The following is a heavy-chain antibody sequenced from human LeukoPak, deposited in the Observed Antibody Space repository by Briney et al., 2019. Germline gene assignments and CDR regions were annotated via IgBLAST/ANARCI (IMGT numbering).Heavy chain of an antibody. Sequence: SETLSLTCAVYGGSFSGYYWSWIRQPPGKGLEWIGEINHSGSTNYNPSLKSRVTISVDTSKNQFSLKLSSVTAADTAVYYCARLTPKRIWRGYSGISQFDYWGQGTLVTVSS. V-gene: IGHV4-34*01. CDR2: INHSGST. CDR1: GGSFSGYY. J-gene: IGHJ4*02. D-gene: IGHD1-26*01. CDR3: ARLTPKRIWRGYSGISQFDY.